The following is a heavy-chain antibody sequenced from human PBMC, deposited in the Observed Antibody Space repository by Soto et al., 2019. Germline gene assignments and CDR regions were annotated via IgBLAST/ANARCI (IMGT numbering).Heavy chain of an antibody. CDR1: GFTFSSYS. V-gene: IGHV3-21*01. CDR2: ISSSSSYI. Sequence: EVQLVESGGGLVKPGGSLRLSCAASGFTFSSYSMNWVRQAPGKGLEWVSSISSSSSYIYYADSVKGRFTISRDNAKNSLYLQMNGLRAEDTAVYYCARSVVVVAATPGAFSYWGQGTLVTVSS. J-gene: IGHJ4*02. CDR3: ARSVVVVAATPGAFSY. D-gene: IGHD2-15*01.